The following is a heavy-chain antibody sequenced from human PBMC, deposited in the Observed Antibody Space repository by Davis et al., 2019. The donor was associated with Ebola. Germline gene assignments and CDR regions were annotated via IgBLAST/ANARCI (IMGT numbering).Heavy chain of an antibody. J-gene: IGHJ4*02. D-gene: IGHD3-16*01. CDR3: AREGEVWITFPDY. V-gene: IGHV3-7*03. Sequence: PSETLSLTCAASGFTFAIYWMSWARQAPGKGLEWVANIKPDGSEKYYVDSMKGRFTISRDNAKNSLYLQMNSLRAEDTAVYYCAREGEVWITFPDYWGQGTLVTVSS. CDR2: IKPDGSEK. CDR1: GFTFAIYW.